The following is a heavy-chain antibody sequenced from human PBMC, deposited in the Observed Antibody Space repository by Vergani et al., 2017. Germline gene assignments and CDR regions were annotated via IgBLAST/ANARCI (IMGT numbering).Heavy chain of an antibody. CDR3: ARHRGSGGFFPSSYFYGMDV. CDR1: DSSIMTNPY. J-gene: IGHJ6*02. D-gene: IGHD3-10*01. Sequence: QVHLQQWGAGLLKPSETLTLTCDVSDSSIMTNPYWGWFRQSPGKGLEWIGCIHHSGDTHYNSSLKSRVSISIVSSSKFSLSLTSVTAADTAIYYCARHRGSGGFFPSSYFYGMDVWGHGTTVTVSS. V-gene: IGHV4-38-2*01. CDR2: IHHSGDT.